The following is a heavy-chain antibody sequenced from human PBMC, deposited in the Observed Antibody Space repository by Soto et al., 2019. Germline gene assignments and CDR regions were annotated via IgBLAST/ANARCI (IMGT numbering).Heavy chain of an antibody. V-gene: IGHV4-4*07. CDR2: IYTSGST. D-gene: IGHD3-10*01. CDR3: AREGITMVRRVIGPNAFDI. J-gene: IGHJ3*02. Sequence: KTSETLSLTCTVSGGSISSYYWSWIRQPAGKGLEWIGRIYTSGSTNYNPSLKSRVTMSVDTSKNQFSLKLSSVTAADTAVYYCAREGITMVRRVIGPNAFDIWGQGTMVTVSS. CDR1: GGSISSYY.